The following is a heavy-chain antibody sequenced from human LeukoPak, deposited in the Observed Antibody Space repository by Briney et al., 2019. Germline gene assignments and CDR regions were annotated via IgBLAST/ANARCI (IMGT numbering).Heavy chain of an antibody. CDR1: GFTCSSYW. V-gene: IGHV3-7*03. Sequence: PGGSLRLSCAASGFTCSSYWMRWVRQAPGKGLEWVANIKQDGSEKNYVDSVKGRFTISRDNAKNSLYLQMNSLRAEDTAVYYCASGLELDYWGQGTLVTVSS. CDR3: ASGLELDY. CDR2: IKQDGSEK. J-gene: IGHJ4*02.